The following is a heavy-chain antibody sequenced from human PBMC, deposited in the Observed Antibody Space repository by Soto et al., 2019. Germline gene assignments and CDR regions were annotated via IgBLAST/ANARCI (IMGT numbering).Heavy chain of an antibody. CDR3: ARSTVRGLWYFDY. Sequence: PGASVKVSCKASGGTFSSYAISWVRQAPGQGLEWMGGIIPIFGTANYAQKFQGRVTITADESTSTAYMELSSLRSEDTAVYYCARSTVRGLWYFDYWGQGTLVTVSS. CDR2: IIPIFGTA. V-gene: IGHV1-69*13. CDR1: GGTFSSYA. D-gene: IGHD3-10*01. J-gene: IGHJ4*02.